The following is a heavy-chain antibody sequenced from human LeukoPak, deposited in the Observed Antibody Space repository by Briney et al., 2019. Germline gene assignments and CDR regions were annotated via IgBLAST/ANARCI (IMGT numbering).Heavy chain of an antibody. J-gene: IGHJ4*02. CDR3: ARDRKGSKGGPDS. CDR2: INHSGST. V-gene: IGHV4-34*01. Sequence: PSETLSLTCAVYGGSFSGYYWSWIRQPPGKGLEWIGEINHSGSTNYNPSLKSRVSISVDTSKNQFSLRLSSVTAADTAVFYCARDRKGSKGGPDSWGQGTLVTVSS. CDR1: GGSFSGYY. D-gene: IGHD3-10*01.